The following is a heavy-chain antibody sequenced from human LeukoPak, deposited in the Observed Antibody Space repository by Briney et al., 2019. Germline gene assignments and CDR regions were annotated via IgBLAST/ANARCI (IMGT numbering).Heavy chain of an antibody. CDR1: GGSISSSSYY. J-gene: IGHJ4*02. Sequence: SETLSLTCTVSGGSISSSSYYWGWIRQPAGKGLEWIGRIYTSGSTNYNPSLKSRVTISVDTSKNQFSLKLSSVTAADTAVYYCARVDRSTYWLDYWGQGTLVTVSS. D-gene: IGHD2-8*02. CDR2: IYTSGST. V-gene: IGHV4-61*02. CDR3: ARVDRSTYWLDY.